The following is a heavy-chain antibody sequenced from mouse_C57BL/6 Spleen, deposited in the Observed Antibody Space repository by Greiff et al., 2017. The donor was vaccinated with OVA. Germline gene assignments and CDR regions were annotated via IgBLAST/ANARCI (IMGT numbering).Heavy chain of an antibody. V-gene: IGHV1-64*01. J-gene: IGHJ4*01. CDR3: ARGGYYGSSNAMDY. D-gene: IGHD1-1*01. Sequence: QVQLQQPGAELVKPGASVKLSCKASGYTFTSYWMHWVKQRPGQGLEWIGMIHPNSGSTNYNEKFKSKATLTVDKSSSTAYMQLSSLTSEDSAVYYCARGGYYGSSNAMDYWGQGTSVTVSS. CDR1: GYTFTSYW. CDR2: IHPNSGST.